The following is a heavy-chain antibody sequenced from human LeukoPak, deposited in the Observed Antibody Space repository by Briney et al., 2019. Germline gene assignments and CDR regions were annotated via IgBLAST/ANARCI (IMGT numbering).Heavy chain of an antibody. V-gene: IGHV4-59*01. CDR2: IYYNGST. CDR3: ARGLNWFDP. Sequence: PSETLSLTCTVSGGSISYYYWNWIRQPPGQGLEWIGYIYYNGSTNYNPSLKSRVIISVDTSKNQFSLRMSAVTAADTAVYYCARGLNWFDPWGQGTLLTVSS. CDR1: GGSISYYY. J-gene: IGHJ5*02.